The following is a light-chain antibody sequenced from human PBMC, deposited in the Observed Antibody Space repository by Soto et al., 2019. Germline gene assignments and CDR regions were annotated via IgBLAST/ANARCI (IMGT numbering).Light chain of an antibody. J-gene: IGKJ3*01. Sequence: EIVMTQSPATLSMSPGERATLSCRASQSVGTNLAWFQQKPGQAPRLLMYGASTWASGIPARFSGSGSGTDFTLTISSLQSEDFAVYYCHQYNSWPRGTFGPGTKVEIK. CDR2: GAS. CDR3: HQYNSWPRGT. V-gene: IGKV3-15*01. CDR1: QSVGTN.